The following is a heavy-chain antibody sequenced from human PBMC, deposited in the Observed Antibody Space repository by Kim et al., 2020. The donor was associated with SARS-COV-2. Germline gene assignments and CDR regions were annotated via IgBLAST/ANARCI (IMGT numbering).Heavy chain of an antibody. Sequence: SETLSLTCTVSGGSISSGGYYWSWIRQHPGKGLEWIGYIYYSGSTYYNPSLKSRVTISVDTSKNQFSLKLSSVTAADTAVYYCARQYCSGGSCSYGMDVWGQGTTVTVSS. J-gene: IGHJ6*02. V-gene: IGHV4-31*03. CDR1: GGSISSGGYY. CDR3: ARQYCSGGSCSYGMDV. D-gene: IGHD2-15*01. CDR2: IYYSGST.